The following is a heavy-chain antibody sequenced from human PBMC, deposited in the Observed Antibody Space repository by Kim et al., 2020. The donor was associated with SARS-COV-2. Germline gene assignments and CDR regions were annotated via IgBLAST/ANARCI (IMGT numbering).Heavy chain of an antibody. CDR1: GFTVSSNY. D-gene: IGHD4-17*01. Sequence: GGSLRLSCAASGFTVSSNYMSWVRQAPGKGLKWVSVIYSGGSTYYADSVKGRFTISRDKSKNTLYLQMNSLRAEDTAVYYCATGPQDTYGDYSFDYWCQGTLVTVSS. J-gene: IGHJ4*02. CDR3: ATGPQDTYGDYSFDY. CDR2: IYSGGST. V-gene: IGHV3-66*02.